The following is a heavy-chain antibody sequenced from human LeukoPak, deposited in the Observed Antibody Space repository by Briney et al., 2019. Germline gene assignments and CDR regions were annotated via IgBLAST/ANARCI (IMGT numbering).Heavy chain of an antibody. CDR3: ARGVRGYSYGSRFDY. V-gene: IGHV3-11*01. CDR2: IGSSGGTI. Sequence: GGSPRLSCAASGFTFNDYYMSWIRHAPEERLEWVSYIGSSGGTIYYADSVKGRFTISRDNAKNSLYLQMNSLRDEDTAVYYCARGVRGYSYGSRFDYWGQGTLVTVSS. J-gene: IGHJ4*02. D-gene: IGHD5-18*01. CDR1: GFTFNDYY.